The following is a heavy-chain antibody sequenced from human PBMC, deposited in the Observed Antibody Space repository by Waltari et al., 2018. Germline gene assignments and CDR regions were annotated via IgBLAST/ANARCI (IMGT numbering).Heavy chain of an antibody. D-gene: IGHD2-15*01. CDR3: ARGSVVAATNYYYSMDV. Sequence: VQLVQSGAEVKKPGASVKVSCKASGYTFTSYDINWVRQATGQGLEWMGWMNHNSGNTGNAQKFQGRVTMTRNTSISTAYMELSSLRSEDTAVYYCARGSVVAATNYYYSMDVWGKGTTVTVSS. CDR1: GYTFTSYD. J-gene: IGHJ6*03. CDR2: MNHNSGNT. V-gene: IGHV1-8*01.